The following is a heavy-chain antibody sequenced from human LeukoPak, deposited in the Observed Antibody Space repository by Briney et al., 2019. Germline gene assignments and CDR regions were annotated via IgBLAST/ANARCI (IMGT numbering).Heavy chain of an antibody. J-gene: IGHJ6*03. D-gene: IGHD3-22*01. CDR3: ARDGWYYDSSGYTLGGYYMDV. V-gene: IGHV4-34*12. CDR1: GGSFSGYY. CDR2: IIHSGST. Sequence: SETLSLTCAVYGGSFSGYYWSWLRQPPGKGLEWIGEIIHSGSTNYNASLKSRVTISVDTSKNQISLKLSSVTAADTAVYYCARDGWYYDSSGYTLGGYYMDVWGKGTTVTVSS.